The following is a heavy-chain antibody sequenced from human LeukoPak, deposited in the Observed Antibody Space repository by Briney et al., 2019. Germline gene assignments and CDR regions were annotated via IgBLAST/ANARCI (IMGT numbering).Heavy chain of an antibody. CDR1: GYPFTSYA. CDR3: ARDQGKWNSPYGMDV. V-gene: IGHV1-3*01. Sequence: GASVKVSCKASGYPFTSYAMHWVRQAPGQRLEWMGWINAGNGNTKYSQKFQGRVTITRDTSASIAYMELSSLRSEDTAVYYCARDQGKWNSPYGMDVWGQGTTVTVSS. J-gene: IGHJ6*02. D-gene: IGHD1-7*01. CDR2: INAGNGNT.